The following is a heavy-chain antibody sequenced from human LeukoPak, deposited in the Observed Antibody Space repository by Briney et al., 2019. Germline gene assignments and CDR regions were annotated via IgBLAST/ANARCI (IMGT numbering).Heavy chain of an antibody. V-gene: IGHV4-34*12. CDR3: ASGAWATRLHS. J-gene: IGHJ4*02. D-gene: IGHD5-24*01. CDR1: GESLNYYY. Sequence: ASDTLSLTCAVYGESLNYYYWSWIRQSPEKGLEWIGEVFDGKTTNYNPSLKSRVTISAVTSSNQFSLNLKSATAADTAVYYCASGAWATRLHSWAQGTLVIVSS. CDR2: VFDGKTT.